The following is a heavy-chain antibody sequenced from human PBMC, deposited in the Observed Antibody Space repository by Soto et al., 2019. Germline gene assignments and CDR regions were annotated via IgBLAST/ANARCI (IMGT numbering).Heavy chain of an antibody. CDR3: ARDRWVVRGVYYGMDV. J-gene: IGHJ6*02. V-gene: IGHV4-59*01. CDR2: IYYSGST. Sequence: SETLSLTCTVSGGSISSYYWSWIRQPPGKGLEWIGYIYYSGSTNYNPSLKSRVTISVDTSKNQFSLKLSSVTAADTAVYYCARDRWVVRGVYYGMDVWGQGTTVTVS. CDR1: GGSISSYY. D-gene: IGHD3-10*01.